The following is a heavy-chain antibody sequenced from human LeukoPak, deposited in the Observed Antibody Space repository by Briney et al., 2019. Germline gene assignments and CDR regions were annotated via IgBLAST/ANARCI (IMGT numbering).Heavy chain of an antibody. Sequence: GGSLRLSCAASGFTFSSYGMHWVRQAPGKGLEWVAFIRYDGSNKYYADSVKGRFTISRDNSKNTLYLQMNSLRAEDTAVYYCAKDPYSGSYTYYFDYWGQGTLVTVSS. CDR2: IRYDGSNK. J-gene: IGHJ4*02. V-gene: IGHV3-30*02. D-gene: IGHD1-26*01. CDR3: AKDPYSGSYTYYFDY. CDR1: GFTFSSYG.